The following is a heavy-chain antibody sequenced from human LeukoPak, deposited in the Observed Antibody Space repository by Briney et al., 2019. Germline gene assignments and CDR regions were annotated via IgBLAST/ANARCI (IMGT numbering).Heavy chain of an antibody. J-gene: IGHJ4*02. CDR1: GYTFPSYG. Sequence: ASVKVSCKGSGYTFPSYGISWVRQAAGQGLEWRAWISAYNGNTDYAQNLRGRVTMTTDPSTSTAYMELRSLRSDDTAVYYCARDSVDGSGTYYNDSPDYWGQGTLVTVSS. D-gene: IGHD3-10*01. CDR2: ISAYNGNT. V-gene: IGHV1-18*01. CDR3: ARDSVDGSGTYYNDSPDY.